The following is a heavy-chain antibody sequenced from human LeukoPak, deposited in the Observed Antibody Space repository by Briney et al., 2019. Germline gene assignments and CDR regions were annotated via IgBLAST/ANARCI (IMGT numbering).Heavy chain of an antibody. CDR2: INPSGGST. Sequence: GASVKVSCKASGYTFTSYYMHWVRQAPGQGLEWMGIINPSGGSTSYAQKFQGRVTMTRDMSTSTVYMELSSLRSEDTAVYYCARDWWYYDSSGYYGAFDIWAKGQWSPSLQ. CDR3: ARDWWYYDSSGYYGAFDI. D-gene: IGHD3-22*01. J-gene: IGHJ3*02. CDR1: GYTFTSYY. V-gene: IGHV1-46*01.